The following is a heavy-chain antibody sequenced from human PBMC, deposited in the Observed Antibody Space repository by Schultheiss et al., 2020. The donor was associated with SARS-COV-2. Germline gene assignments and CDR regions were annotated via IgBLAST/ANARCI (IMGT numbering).Heavy chain of an antibody. D-gene: IGHD6-6*01. CDR1: GFTFSSYA. CDR3: AREPSSSSRIYYYYYGMDV. J-gene: IGHJ6*02. Sequence: GGSLRLSCAASGFTFSSYAMHWVRQAPGKGLEWVSGISWNSGNIGYADSVKGRFTISRDNSKNTLYLQMNSLRAEDTAVYYCAREPSSSSRIYYYYYGMDVWGQGTTVTVSS. V-gene: IGHV3-NL1*01. CDR2: ISWNSGNI.